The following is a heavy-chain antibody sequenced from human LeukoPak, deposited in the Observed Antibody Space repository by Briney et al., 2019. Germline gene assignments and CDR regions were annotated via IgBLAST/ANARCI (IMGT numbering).Heavy chain of an antibody. Sequence: GASVKVSCKASGYTFTGCYMHWVRQASGQGLEWMGWINPNSGGTNYAQKFQGRVTMTRDTFISTAYMELSRLRSDDTAVYYCARDAYSSSSPNRPPWFDPWGQGTLVTVSS. CDR3: ARDAYSSSSPNRPPWFDP. CDR2: INPNSGGT. V-gene: IGHV1-2*02. CDR1: GYTFTGCY. J-gene: IGHJ5*02. D-gene: IGHD6-6*01.